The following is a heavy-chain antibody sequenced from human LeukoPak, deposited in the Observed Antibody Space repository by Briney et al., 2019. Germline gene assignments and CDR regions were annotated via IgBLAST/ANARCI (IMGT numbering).Heavy chain of an antibody. J-gene: IGHJ4*02. Sequence: GGSRRLSCAASGFTFSSYAMSWVRQAPGKGLEWVSTISGRGGSTYYADSVKGRFTISRDKSKNTLYLQMNSLRAEDTAVYYCAKVGGAAADHFDYWGQGTLVTVSS. CDR1: GFTFSSYA. V-gene: IGHV3-23*01. CDR3: AKVGGAAADHFDY. CDR2: ISGRGGST. D-gene: IGHD6-13*01.